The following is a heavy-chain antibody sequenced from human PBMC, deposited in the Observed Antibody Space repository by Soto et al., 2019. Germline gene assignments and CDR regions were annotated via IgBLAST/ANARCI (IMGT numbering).Heavy chain of an antibody. CDR1: GGSISSYY. J-gene: IGHJ5*02. CDR3: ASMAARWWFDP. D-gene: IGHD6-6*01. V-gene: IGHV4-59*01. CDR2: IYYSGST. Sequence: PSETLSLTCTVSGGSISSYYWSWIRQPPGKGLEWIGYIYYSGSTNYNPSLKSRVTISVDTSKNQFSLKLSSVTAADTAVYYCASMAARWWFDPWGQGTLVTVSS.